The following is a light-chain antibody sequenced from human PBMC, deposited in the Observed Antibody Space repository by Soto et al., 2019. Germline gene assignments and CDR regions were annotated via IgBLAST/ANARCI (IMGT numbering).Light chain of an antibody. J-gene: IGKJ2*01. CDR3: QQYGSSPRT. CDR2: DAS. CDR1: QSVTSSY. Sequence: EIVLTQSPGTLSLSPGERATLSCRASQSVTSSYLAWYQQRRGQAPRLLFYDASSRATGIPDRFSGSGSGTDCTLTISRLEPEDFAVDYCQQYGSSPRTFGQGTKLEIK. V-gene: IGKV3-20*01.